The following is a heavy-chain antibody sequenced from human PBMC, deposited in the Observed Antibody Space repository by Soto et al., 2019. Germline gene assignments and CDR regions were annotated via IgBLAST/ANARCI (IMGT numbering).Heavy chain of an antibody. CDR2: MNPNSGNT. J-gene: IGHJ1*01. CDR3: ARSRDSSGHCNLFAS. V-gene: IGHV1-8*01. CDR1: GYTFTSYD. Sequence: PSVKVSCKASGYTFTSYDINWVLQATGQGLEWMGWMNPNSGNTGYAQKFQGRVTMTRNTSISTAYMELSSLRSEDTAVYYCARSRDSSGHCNLFASWGRGTLVT. D-gene: IGHD6-25*01.